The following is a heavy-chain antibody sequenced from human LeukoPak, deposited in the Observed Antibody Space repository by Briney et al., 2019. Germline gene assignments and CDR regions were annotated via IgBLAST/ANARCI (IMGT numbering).Heavy chain of an antibody. CDR2: IYTSGST. J-gene: IGHJ4*02. D-gene: IGHD2-2*01. V-gene: IGHV4-4*07. CDR1: GGSISSYY. CDR3: ARDSPVVPAAISFDY. Sequence: KPSETLSLTCTVSGGSISSYYWSWIRQPAGKGLEWIGRIYTSGSTNYNPSLKSRVTMSVDTSKNQFSLKLSSVTAADTAVYYCARDSPVVPAAISFDYWGQGTLVTVSS.